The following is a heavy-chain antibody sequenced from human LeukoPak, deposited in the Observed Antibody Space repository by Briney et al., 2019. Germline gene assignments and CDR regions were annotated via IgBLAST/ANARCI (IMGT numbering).Heavy chain of an antibody. V-gene: IGHV4-34*01. CDR2: INHSGST. D-gene: IGHD3-10*01. CDR3: ARQGAVWFGESYFDY. J-gene: IGHJ4*02. Sequence: SETLSLTCAVYGGSFSGYYWSWIRQPPGKGLEWIGEINHSGSTNYNPSLKSRVTISVDTSKNQFSLKLSSVTAADTAVYYCARQGAVWFGESYFDYWGQGTLVTVSS. CDR1: GGSFSGYY.